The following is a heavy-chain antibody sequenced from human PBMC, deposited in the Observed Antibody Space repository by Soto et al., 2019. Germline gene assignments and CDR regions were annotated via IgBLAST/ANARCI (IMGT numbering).Heavy chain of an antibody. J-gene: IGHJ6*02. CDR3: VYGGNSKRCYYYYYGMDV. Sequence: QVQLVQSGAEVKKPGSSVKVSCKASGGTFSSYAISWVRQAPGQGLEWMGGIIPIFGTANYAQKFQGRVTITADESKSTAYMELSSLRSEDTAVYYCVYGGNSKRCYYYYYGMDVWGQGTTVTVSS. CDR1: GGTFSSYA. V-gene: IGHV1-69*01. CDR2: IIPIFGTA. D-gene: IGHD2-21*02.